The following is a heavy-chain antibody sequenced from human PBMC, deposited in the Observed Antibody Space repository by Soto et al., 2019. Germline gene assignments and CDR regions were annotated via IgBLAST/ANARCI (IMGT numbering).Heavy chain of an antibody. CDR1: GDSVSSNSAA. CDR3: ARGSDSSFDY. CDR2: TYYRSQWYN. J-gene: IGHJ4*02. Sequence: QTLSLTCAISGDSVSSNSAAWNWIRQSPARGLEWLGRTYYRSQWYNDYAASMKSRISINPDTSKNQFSLQLNSVTPEDTAVYYCARGSDSSFDYWGQGSQVTVSS. D-gene: IGHD2-21*02. V-gene: IGHV6-1*01.